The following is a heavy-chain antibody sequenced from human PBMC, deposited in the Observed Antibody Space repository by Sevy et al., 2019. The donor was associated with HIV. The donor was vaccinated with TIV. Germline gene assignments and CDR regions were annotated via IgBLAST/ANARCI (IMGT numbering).Heavy chain of an antibody. CDR3: AGGETGTVFAY. D-gene: IGHD1-1*01. CDR1: GFTFNRYS. V-gene: IGHV3-48*01. Sequence: GGSPRLSCAASGFTFNRYSMNWVRQAPGKGLEWISYITGSGTIHYADSVKGRFTISRDNAENSLYLQMNSLRAEDTAVYYCAGGETGTVFAYWGQGTLVTVSS. CDR2: ITGSGTI. J-gene: IGHJ4*02.